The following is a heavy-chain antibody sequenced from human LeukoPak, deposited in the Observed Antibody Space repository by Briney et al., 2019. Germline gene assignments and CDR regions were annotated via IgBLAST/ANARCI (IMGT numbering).Heavy chain of an antibody. D-gene: IGHD3-9*01. CDR3: ARDPESMSERPHYDILTGYYSGFDP. Sequence: ASVKVSCKASGYTFTSYAIHWVRQAPGQRLEWMGWISAGNGNTKYSQNFQGRVTLISNTSATTAFMELSSLRSEDAAVYYCARDPESMSERPHYDILTGYYSGFDPWGQGTLVTVSS. V-gene: IGHV1-3*01. CDR1: GYTFTSYA. CDR2: ISAGNGNT. J-gene: IGHJ5*02.